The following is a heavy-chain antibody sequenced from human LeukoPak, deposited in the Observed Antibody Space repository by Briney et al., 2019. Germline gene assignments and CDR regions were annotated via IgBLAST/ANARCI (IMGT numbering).Heavy chain of an antibody. J-gene: IGHJ4*02. CDR3: ARQVWWLHGPRRMYYFDY. V-gene: IGHV4-59*01. CDR1: GGSISSYY. D-gene: IGHD5-12*01. CDR2: IYYSGST. Sequence: SETLSLTCTVSGGSISSYYWSWIRQPPGKGLGWIGYIYYSGSTNYNPSLKSRVTISVDTSKNQFSLKLSSVTAADTAVYYWARQVWWLHGPRRMYYFDYWGQGTRVTVSS.